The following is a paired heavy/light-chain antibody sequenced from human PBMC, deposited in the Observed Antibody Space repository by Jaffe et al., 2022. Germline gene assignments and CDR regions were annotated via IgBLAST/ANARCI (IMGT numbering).Heavy chain of an antibody. CDR3: AKAGGYFDWLLLPDAFDI. CDR2: ISWNSGSI. J-gene: IGHJ3*02. CDR1: GFTFDDYA. Sequence: EVQLVESGGGLVQPGRSLRLSCAASGFTFDDYAMHWVRQAPGKGLEWVSGISWNSGSIGYADSVKGRFTISRDNAKNSLYLQMNSLRAEDTALYYCAKAGGYFDWLLLPDAFDIWGQGTMVTVSS. V-gene: IGHV3-9*01. D-gene: IGHD3-9*01.
Light chain of an antibody. CDR1: QSVSSN. V-gene: IGKV3-15*01. J-gene: IGKJ5*01. CDR2: GAS. Sequence: EIVMTQSPATLSVSPGERATLSCRASQSVSSNLAWYQQKPGQAPRLLIYGASTRATGIPARFSGSGSGTEFTLTISSLQSEDFAVYYCQQYNNWPPGAGTFGQGTRLEIK. CDR3: QQYNNWPPGAGT.